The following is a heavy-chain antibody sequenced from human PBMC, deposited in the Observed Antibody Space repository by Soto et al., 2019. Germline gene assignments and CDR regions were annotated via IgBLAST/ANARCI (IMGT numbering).Heavy chain of an antibody. D-gene: IGHD2-2*01. CDR3: ASMYEYQLNYYYYGMDV. CDR1: GYSFTSYW. V-gene: IGHV5-51*01. J-gene: IGHJ6*02. CDR2: IYPGDSDT. Sequence: GESLKISCKGSGYSFTSYWIGWVRQMPGKGLEWMGIIYPGDSDTRYSPSFQGQVTMSVDTSKNQFSLKLSSVTAVDTAVYYCASMYEYQLNYYYYGMDVWGQGTTVTVSS.